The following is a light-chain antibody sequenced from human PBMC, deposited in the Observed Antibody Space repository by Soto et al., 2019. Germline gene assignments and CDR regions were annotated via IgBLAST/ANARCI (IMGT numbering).Light chain of an antibody. CDR2: EGS. V-gene: IGLV2-23*01. CDR3: CSYAGSSTYVL. Sequence: QSALTQPASVSGSPGQSITISCTGTSSDVGSYNLVSWYQQHPGKAPKLMIYEGSKRPSGVSIRFSGSKSGNTASLTISGLQAEDEADSYCCSYAGSSTYVLFGGGTKVTVL. CDR1: SSDVGSYNL. J-gene: IGLJ2*01.